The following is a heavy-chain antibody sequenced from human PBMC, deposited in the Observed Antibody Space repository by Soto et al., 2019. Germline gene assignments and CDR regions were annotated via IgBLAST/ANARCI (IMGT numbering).Heavy chain of an antibody. D-gene: IGHD3-16*01. CDR2: ISTSGGKA. Sequence: EVHLLESGGGLVQPGGSLRLSCVASGLTFNMYAMSWVRQAPGKGLEWVSGISTSGGKAHYADSVKGRFTTSRDNSKNTLYLQMDSLRAEDTAVYYCAKDLRYWGYWGQGALVTVSS. CDR1: GLTFNMYA. J-gene: IGHJ4*02. CDR3: AKDLRYWGY. V-gene: IGHV3-23*01.